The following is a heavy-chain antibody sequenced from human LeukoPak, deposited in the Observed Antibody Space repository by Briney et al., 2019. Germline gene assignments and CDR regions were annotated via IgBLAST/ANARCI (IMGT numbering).Heavy chain of an antibody. D-gene: IGHD4-17*01. CDR3: ARSGTHDYGPRWISFES. V-gene: IGHV3-9*01. Sequence: SLRLSCAASGFRFDDFAMHWVRQVPGKGLEWVSGISWNSGSIDYAVSVKGRFTISRNNAKSSLYLEMNSLRGEDTALYYCARSGTHDYGPRWISFESWGQGTLVTVSP. CDR1: GFRFDDFA. CDR2: ISWNSGSI. J-gene: IGHJ4*02.